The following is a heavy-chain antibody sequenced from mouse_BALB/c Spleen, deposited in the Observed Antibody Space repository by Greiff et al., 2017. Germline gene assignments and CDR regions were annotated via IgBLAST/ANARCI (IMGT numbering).Heavy chain of an antibody. CDR2: IRNKANGYTT. Sequence: EVQVVESGGGLVQPGGSLRLSCATSGFTFTDYYMSWVRQPPGKALEWLGFIRNKANGYTTEYSASVKGRFTISRDNSQSILYLQMNTLRAEDSATYYCARDYGSSYGYFDYWGQGTTLTVSS. CDR3: ARDYGSSYGYFDY. CDR1: GFTFTDYY. D-gene: IGHD1-1*01. J-gene: IGHJ2*01. V-gene: IGHV7-3*02.